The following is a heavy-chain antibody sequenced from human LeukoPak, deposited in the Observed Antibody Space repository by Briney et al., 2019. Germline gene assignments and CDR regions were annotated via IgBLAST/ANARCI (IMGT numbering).Heavy chain of an antibody. CDR3: ARDPGYDILTGYYNDYYYYYYMDV. D-gene: IGHD3-9*01. CDR2: INPSGGST. V-gene: IGHV1-46*01. J-gene: IGHJ6*03. CDR1: GYTFTSYY. Sequence: ASVKVSCKASGYTFTSYYMHWVRQAPGQGLEWMGIINPSGGSTSYAQKFQCRVTMTRDMSTSTVYMELSSLRSEDTAVYYCARDPGYDILTGYYNDYYYYYYMDVWGKGTTVTVSS.